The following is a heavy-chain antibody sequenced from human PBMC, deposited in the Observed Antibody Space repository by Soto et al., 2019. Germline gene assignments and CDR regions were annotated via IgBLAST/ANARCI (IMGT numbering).Heavy chain of an antibody. CDR3: AREVGANRFDY. CDR2: IYYSGST. CDR1: GGSISSSSYY. D-gene: IGHD1-26*01. V-gene: IGHV4-39*02. J-gene: IGHJ4*02. Sequence: SVTLSLTCTVSGGSISSSSYYWGWIRQPPGKGLEWIGSIYYSGSTYYNPSLKSRVTISVDTSKNQFSLKLSSVTAADTAVYYCAREVGANRFDYWGQGTLVTVSS.